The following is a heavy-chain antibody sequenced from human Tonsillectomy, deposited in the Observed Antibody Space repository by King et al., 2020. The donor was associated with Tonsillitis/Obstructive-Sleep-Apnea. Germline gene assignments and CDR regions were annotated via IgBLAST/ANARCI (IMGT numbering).Heavy chain of an antibody. V-gene: IGHV1-46*01. CDR2: INPSGGYT. CDR3: ARAGSRSSSDYYYYMDV. CDR1: GYTFTKYY. Sequence: QLVQSGAEVKKPGASVKVSCKASGYTFTKYYMHWVRQAPGQGPEWMGIINPSGGYTSYAQRFQGRVTMTRDTSTSTVYMELSSLRSEDTAVYHCARAGSRSSSDYYYYMDVWGKGTTVTVSS. J-gene: IGHJ6*03. D-gene: IGHD6-6*01.